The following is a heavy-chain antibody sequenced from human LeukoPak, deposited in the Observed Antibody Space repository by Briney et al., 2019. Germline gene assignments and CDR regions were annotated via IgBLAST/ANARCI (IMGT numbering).Heavy chain of an antibody. D-gene: IGHD2-2*01. V-gene: IGHV1-2*02. CDR3: ARGEKDIVVVPAAPRGGFDY. CDR2: INSNSGGT. J-gene: IGHJ4*02. Sequence: SVKVSCKASGYTFTRYYMHWVLQAPAQGLESIGWINSNSGGTNYAQKFQGRVTMTRDTSISTAYMELSRLRSDDTAVYYCARGEKDIVVVPAAPRGGFDYWGQGTLVTVSS. CDR1: GYTFTRYY.